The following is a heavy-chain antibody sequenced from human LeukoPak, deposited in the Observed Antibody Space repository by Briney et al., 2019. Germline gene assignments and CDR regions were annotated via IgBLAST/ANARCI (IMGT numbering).Heavy chain of an antibody. CDR3: ARYDSSWYALDS. V-gene: IGHV4-59*08. CDR1: GGSINTYY. Sequence: PSETLSLTCTVSGGSINTYYWSWIRQPPGKGLEWIGYIYYSGSTNYNPSLKSRVTISVDTSKNQLSLRLNSVTAADTAVYYCARYDSSWYALDSWGQGTLVTVSS. D-gene: IGHD6-13*01. J-gene: IGHJ4*02. CDR2: IYYSGST.